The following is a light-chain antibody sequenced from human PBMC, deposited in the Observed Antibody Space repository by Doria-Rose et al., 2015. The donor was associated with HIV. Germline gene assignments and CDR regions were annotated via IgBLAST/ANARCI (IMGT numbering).Light chain of an antibody. J-gene: IGKJ1*01. CDR1: QTASTY. CDR3: QQTYSSPPWT. CDR2: AAS. Sequence: DIRVTQSPSSLSASIGDRVTITRRASQTASTYLNWFQQEPGKAPKLLIYAASRLQSGVPSRFSGSGSGTDFTLTISGLQPGDFATYYCQQTYSSPPWTFGQGTKVEMK. V-gene: IGKV1-39*01.